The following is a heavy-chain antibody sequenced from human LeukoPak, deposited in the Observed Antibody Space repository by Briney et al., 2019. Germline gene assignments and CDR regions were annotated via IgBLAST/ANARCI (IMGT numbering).Heavy chain of an antibody. J-gene: IGHJ4*02. CDR2: ISSSSSYI. CDR3: ARDGYFDWSDYFDY. CDR1: GFTFSSYS. V-gene: IGHV3-21*01. D-gene: IGHD3-9*01. Sequence: GGSLRLSCAASGFTFSSYSMNWVRQAPGKGLEWVSSISSSSSYIYYADSVKGRFTISRDNAKNSLYLQMNSLRAEDTAVYYCARDGYFDWSDYFDYWGQGTLATVSS.